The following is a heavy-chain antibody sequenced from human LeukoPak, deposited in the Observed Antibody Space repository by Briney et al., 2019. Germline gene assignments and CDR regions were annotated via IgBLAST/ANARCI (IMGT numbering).Heavy chain of an antibody. D-gene: IGHD3-22*01. CDR2: ISYDGSNT. Sequence: GGSLRLSCATSGFTFSNHAMNWVRQAPGKGPEWVGVISYDGSNTVYAASVKGRITISRDNVKNTVYLEMHSLRIEDTAVYYCTKSAAVLYYYDSSDHWGQGTLVTVSS. CDR1: GFTFSNHA. V-gene: IGHV3-30*18. J-gene: IGHJ4*02. CDR3: TKSAAVLYYYDSSDH.